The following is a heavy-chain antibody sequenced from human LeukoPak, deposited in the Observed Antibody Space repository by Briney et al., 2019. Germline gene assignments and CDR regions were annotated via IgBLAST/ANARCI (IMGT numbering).Heavy chain of an antibody. CDR1: GFTFSTYN. Sequence: GGSLRLSCAASGFTFSTYNMNWVRQVPGKGLEWVSSISGSSSYIYYADSVKGRSSISRDNAKNSLYLQMNSLRAEDTAVYYCARDLLGWELHYFDYWGQGTLVTVSS. D-gene: IGHD1-26*01. J-gene: IGHJ4*02. CDR2: ISGSSSYI. CDR3: ARDLLGWELHYFDY. V-gene: IGHV3-21*01.